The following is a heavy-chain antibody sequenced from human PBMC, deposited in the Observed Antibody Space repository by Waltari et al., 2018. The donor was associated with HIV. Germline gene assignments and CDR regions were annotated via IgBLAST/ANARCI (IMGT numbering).Heavy chain of an antibody. CDR2: IYISGST. CDR1: GGSISGYY. J-gene: IGHJ6*02. CDR3: ARENILLLFGESYYNYYGMDV. V-gene: IGHV4-4*07. D-gene: IGHD3-10*01. Sequence: QVQLQESGPGLVKPSETLSLTCTVSGGSISGYYWSWIRQPAGKGLEWIGQIYISGSTNYKPSLKSRVTMSLDASKNLFSLKMRSVTAADTAVYYCARENILLLFGESYYNYYGMDVWGQGTTVTVSS.